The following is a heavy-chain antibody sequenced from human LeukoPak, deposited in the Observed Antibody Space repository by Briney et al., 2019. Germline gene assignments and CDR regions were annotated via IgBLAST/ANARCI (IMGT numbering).Heavy chain of an antibody. Sequence: ASVKVSCKASGYTFTSYGISWVRQAPGQGLEWMGRVIPILGIANYAQKFQGRVTITADKSTSTAYMELSSLRSEDTAVYYCARAVLLWFGELSPDYFDYWGQGTLVTVSS. CDR2: VIPILGIA. CDR1: GYTFTSYG. D-gene: IGHD3-10*01. CDR3: ARAVLLWFGELSPDYFDY. V-gene: IGHV1-69*04. J-gene: IGHJ4*02.